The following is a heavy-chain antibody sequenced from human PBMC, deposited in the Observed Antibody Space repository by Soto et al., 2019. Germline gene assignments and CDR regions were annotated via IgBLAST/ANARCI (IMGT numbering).Heavy chain of an antibody. D-gene: IGHD6-19*01. J-gene: IGHJ4*02. V-gene: IGHV3-11*05. CDR1: GFTFSDYY. Sequence: QVHLVESGGGLVKPGGSLRLSCAASGFTFSDYYMTWLGQAPGKGLEWLSYISSRSTYTNYADSVQGRFTISRDNAKNSLYLQMNSLRAEDTAVYYCARGNYGWYLGDFDYWGQGTLVSVSS. CDR3: ARGNYGWYLGDFDY. CDR2: ISSRSTYT.